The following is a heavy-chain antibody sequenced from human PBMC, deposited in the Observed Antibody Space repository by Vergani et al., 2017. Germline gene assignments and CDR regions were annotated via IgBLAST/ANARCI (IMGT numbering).Heavy chain of an antibody. CDR1: GYTFIEYD. J-gene: IGHJ6*02. CDR2: MNPKSGNS. V-gene: IGHV1-8*01. Sequence: QVQLVQSGAEVKKPGASVKVSCWASGYTFIEYDIDWVRQAAGQGLEWMGWMNPKSGNSGFAQKFQGRVTMTRDTSTSTVYMELSGLRLEDTAVYYCTTGMMGATQINYHGMDVWGQGTTVTVSS. D-gene: IGHD1-26*01. CDR3: TTGMMGATQINYHGMDV.